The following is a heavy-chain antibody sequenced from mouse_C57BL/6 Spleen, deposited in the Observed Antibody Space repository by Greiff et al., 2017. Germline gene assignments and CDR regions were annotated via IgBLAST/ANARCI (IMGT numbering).Heavy chain of an antibody. CDR3: ARSYGYYFDY. Sequence: VKLMESGPELVKPGASVKISCKASGYAFSSSWMNWVKQRPGKGLEWIGRIYPGDGDTNYNGKFKGKATLTADKSSSTAYMQLSSLTSEDSAVYCCARSYGYYFDYWGQGTTLTVSS. CDR1: GYAFSSSW. CDR2: IYPGDGDT. D-gene: IGHD1-1*01. V-gene: IGHV1-82*01. J-gene: IGHJ2*01.